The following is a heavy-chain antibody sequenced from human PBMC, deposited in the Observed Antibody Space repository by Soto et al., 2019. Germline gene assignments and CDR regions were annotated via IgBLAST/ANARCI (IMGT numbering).Heavy chain of an antibody. V-gene: IGHV4-4*02. CDR1: SDSISNNYW. Sequence: LSLTFSVSSDSISNNYWSTGVRQPPGKGLEWIGESFHTGITTGYPAXXSRTTISXXKSKNHFSLNXNSVTXSDTAVYYCARRRVRSVAGGFDYWGQGTLVTVSS. J-gene: IGHJ4*02. D-gene: IGHD6-19*01. CDR3: ARRRVRSVAGGFDY. CDR2: SFHTGIT.